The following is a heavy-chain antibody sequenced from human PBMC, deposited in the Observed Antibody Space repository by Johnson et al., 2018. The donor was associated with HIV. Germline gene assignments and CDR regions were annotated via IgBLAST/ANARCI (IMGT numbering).Heavy chain of an antibody. D-gene: IGHD1-26*01. V-gene: IGHV3-66*02. CDR1: GFTVSSNY. CDR2: IYSGGST. J-gene: IGHJ3*02. CDR3: AKDRSGSAGAFDI. Sequence: VQLVESGGGLVQPGGSLRLSCAASGFTVSSNYMSWVRQAPGKGLEWVSVIYSGGSTYYADSVKGRFTISRDNSKNTLYLQMNSLRAEDTAVYYCAKDRSGSAGAFDIWGQGTMVTVSS.